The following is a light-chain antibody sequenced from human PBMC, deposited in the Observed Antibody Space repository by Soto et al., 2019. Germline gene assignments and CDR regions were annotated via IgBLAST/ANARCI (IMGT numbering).Light chain of an antibody. J-gene: IGLJ2*01. CDR2: EDN. Sequence: NFMLTQPHSVSESPGKKVTISCTRSSGSIASNYVQWYQQRPGSAPTTLIYEDNQRPSGVPDRFSGSIDRSSNSASLFISGLKTEDEADYYCQSWESDIVVFGGGTKLTVL. V-gene: IGLV6-57*04. CDR3: QSWESDIVV. CDR1: SGSIASNY.